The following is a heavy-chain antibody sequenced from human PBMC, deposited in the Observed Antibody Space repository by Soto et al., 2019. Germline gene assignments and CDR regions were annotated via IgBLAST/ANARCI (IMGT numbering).Heavy chain of an antibody. CDR3: AGTDSYTSGLDY. J-gene: IGHJ4*02. D-gene: IGHD6-19*01. CDR1: GYSIKRGYY. Sequence: PSETLSLTCAVSGYSIKRGYYWGWIRQPPGKGLEYIGSVYHSGGTFYNPSLKSRVTISADTSKNLFSLMLSSVTAADTAVYYCAGTDSYTSGLDYWGQGTLVTVSS. CDR2: VYHSGGT. V-gene: IGHV4-38-2*01.